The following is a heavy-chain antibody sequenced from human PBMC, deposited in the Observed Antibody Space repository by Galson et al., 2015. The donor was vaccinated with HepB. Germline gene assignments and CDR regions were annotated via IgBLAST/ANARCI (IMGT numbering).Heavy chain of an antibody. J-gene: IGHJ3*02. CDR2: ISSSSSYT. Sequence: SLRLSCAASGFTFSDYYMSWIRQAPGKGLEWVSYISSSSSYTNYADSVKGRFTISRDNAKNSLYLQMNSLRAEDTAVYYCARRGRSMGAFDIWGQGTMVTVSS. D-gene: IGHD6-25*01. CDR3: ARRGRSMGAFDI. CDR1: GFTFSDYY. V-gene: IGHV3-11*06.